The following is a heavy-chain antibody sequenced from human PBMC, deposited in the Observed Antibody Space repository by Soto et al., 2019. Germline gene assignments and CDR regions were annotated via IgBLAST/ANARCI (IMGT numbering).Heavy chain of an antibody. V-gene: IGHV5-51*01. CDR2: IYPGDSDI. CDR1: GYSFTSYW. Sequence: GESLKISCKGSGYSFTSYWIAWVRQVPGKGLELMGVIYPGDSDIRYSPSFQGQVTISADKTINTAYLQWSSLKDSDTAMYYCARRASGSPIVDYWGQGTLVTVSS. J-gene: IGHJ4*02. D-gene: IGHD1-26*01. CDR3: ARRASGSPIVDY.